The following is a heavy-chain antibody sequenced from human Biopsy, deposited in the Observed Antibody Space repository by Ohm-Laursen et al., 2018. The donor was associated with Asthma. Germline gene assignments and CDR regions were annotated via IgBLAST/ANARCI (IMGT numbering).Heavy chain of an antibody. CDR2: ISSGGTS. CDR3: ARGDSSGWSHYYFDY. CDR1: GFTVSRDH. D-gene: IGHD6-19*01. V-gene: IGHV3-53*01. Sequence: SLRLSCAASGFTVSRDHMFRVRQAPGKGLEWVSVISSGGTSHTADAVRGRFTITRDFTKNTLHLQMHSLRVEDTAVYYCARGDSSGWSHYYFDYWGQGTLVTVSS. J-gene: IGHJ4*02.